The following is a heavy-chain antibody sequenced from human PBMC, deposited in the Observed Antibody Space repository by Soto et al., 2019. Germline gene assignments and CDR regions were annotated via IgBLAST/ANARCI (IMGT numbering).Heavy chain of an antibody. Sequence: QVQLVQSGAEVKKPGASVKVSCKASGYTFTSYAMHWVRQAPGQRLEWMGWINAGNGNTKYSQKFQGRVTITRDTSASTAYMELSSLRSEDTAVYYCARGGGYCGGDCYSSTEYFQHWGQGTLVTVSS. CDR1: GYTFTSYA. D-gene: IGHD2-21*02. CDR3: ARGGGYCGGDCYSSTEYFQH. J-gene: IGHJ1*01. CDR2: INAGNGNT. V-gene: IGHV1-3*01.